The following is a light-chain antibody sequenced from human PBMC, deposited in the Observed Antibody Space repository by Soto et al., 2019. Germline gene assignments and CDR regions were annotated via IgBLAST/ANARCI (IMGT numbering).Light chain of an antibody. V-gene: IGKV1-39*01. CDR2: AAS. CDR3: QQTYRSPET. Sequence: DIQMTQSPSSLSASVGDRVTITCRASQSISNYLNWFQQKPGNPPKLLIYAASTLQGGVPSRFSGRGSGTDFTLTISNLQPEDFATYYGQQTYRSPETFGQGTKVEI. J-gene: IGKJ1*01. CDR1: QSISNY.